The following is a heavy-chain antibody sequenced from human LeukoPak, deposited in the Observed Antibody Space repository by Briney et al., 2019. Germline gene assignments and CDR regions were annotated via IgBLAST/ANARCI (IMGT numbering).Heavy chain of an antibody. CDR1: GYTFTSYG. V-gene: IGHV1-18*01. CDR3: ARDLGIAARDDAFDI. CDR2: ISAYNGNT. J-gene: IGHJ3*02. D-gene: IGHD6-6*01. Sequence: ASVKVSCKASGYTFTSYGISWVRQAPGQGLEWMGWISAYNGNTNYAQKFQGRVTMTRDMSTSTVYMELSSLRSEDTAVYYCARDLGIAARDDAFDIWGQGTMVTVSS.